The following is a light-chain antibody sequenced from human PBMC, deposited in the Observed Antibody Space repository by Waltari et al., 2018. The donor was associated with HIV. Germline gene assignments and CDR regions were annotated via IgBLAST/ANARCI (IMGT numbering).Light chain of an antibody. CDR2: WAS. J-gene: IGKJ2*01. CDR1: QNVLYNSNNKNY. V-gene: IGKV4-1*01. CDR3: QQYYNIPYT. Sequence: DIVMTQSPDSLAVSLGERATINCKSSQNVLYNSNNKNYLAWYQQKPGQPPKLLIYWASTRESGVPDRFSGSGSGTDFTLTISSLQAEDVAVYYCQQYYNIPYTFGQWTKLEIK.